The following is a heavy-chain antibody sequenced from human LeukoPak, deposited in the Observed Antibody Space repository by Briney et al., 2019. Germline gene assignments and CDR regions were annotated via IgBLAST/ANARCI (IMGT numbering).Heavy chain of an antibody. D-gene: IGHD2-21*02. CDR1: GFTFSSYA. J-gene: IGHJ4*02. CDR2: ISGSGGST. Sequence: GGSLRLSCVVSGFTFSSYAMSWVRQAPGKGLEWVSGISGSGGSTYYADSVKGRFTISRDNTKNTLYLQMNSLRAEDTAVYYCAKERYCGGDCYYFDYWGQGTLVTVSS. V-gene: IGHV3-23*01. CDR3: AKERYCGGDCYYFDY.